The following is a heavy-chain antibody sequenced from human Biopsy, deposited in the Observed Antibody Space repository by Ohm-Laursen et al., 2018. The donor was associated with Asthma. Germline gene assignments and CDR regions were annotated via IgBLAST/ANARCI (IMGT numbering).Heavy chain of an antibody. CDR3: ARQSGQDYGDSSGFDI. Sequence: GSLRLSCAASVFTVSRDHMFWVRQAPGKGLEWVSVIYSGGTSDTADSVRGRFTISRDNSRNRLYLQINRLTVEDSAVYFCARQSGQDYGDSSGFDIWGQGTKVAVSS. V-gene: IGHV3-53*05. CDR1: VFTVSRDH. CDR2: IYSGGTS. J-gene: IGHJ3*02. D-gene: IGHD3-22*01.